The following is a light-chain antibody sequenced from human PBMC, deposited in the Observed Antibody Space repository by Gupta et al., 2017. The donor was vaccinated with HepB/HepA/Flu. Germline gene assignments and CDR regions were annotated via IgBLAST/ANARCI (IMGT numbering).Light chain of an antibody. V-gene: IGLV1-47*01. CDR3: AAWDDSLSGWV. CDR1: SSNIGSNY. J-gene: IGLJ3*02. CDR2: RNN. Sequence: QSVLTQPPSASGTPGQRVTISCSGSSSNIGSNYVYWYQQLPGTAPKLLIYRNNQRPSGVPDRFSGSKAGTSASRAISGLRSEDEAEYYCAAWDDSLSGWVFGGGTKLTVL.